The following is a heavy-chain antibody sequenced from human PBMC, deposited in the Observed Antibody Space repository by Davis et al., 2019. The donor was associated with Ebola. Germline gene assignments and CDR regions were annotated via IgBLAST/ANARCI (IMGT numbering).Heavy chain of an antibody. CDR3: ARREMATGGYFDY. CDR1: GYSFTSYW. J-gene: IGHJ4*02. D-gene: IGHD5-24*01. V-gene: IGHV5-51*01. Sequence: GESLKISCKGSGYSFTSYWIGWVRQLPGKGLEWMGIIYPGDSDTRYSPSFQGQVTISADKSISTAYLQWSSLKASDTAMYYCARREMATGGYFDYWGQGTLVTVSS. CDR2: IYPGDSDT.